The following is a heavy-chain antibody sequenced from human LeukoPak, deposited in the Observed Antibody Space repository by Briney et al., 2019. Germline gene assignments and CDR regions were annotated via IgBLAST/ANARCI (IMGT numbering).Heavy chain of an antibody. CDR2: INHSGST. D-gene: IGHD3-10*01. J-gene: IGHJ4*02. V-gene: IGHV4-34*01. CDR1: GGSFSGYY. CDR3: AREANYYGSGSYFEGTFDY. Sequence: MTSETLSLTCAVYGGSFSGYYWSWIRQPPGKGLEWIGEINHSGSTNYNPSLKSRVTISVDTSKNQFSLKLTSVTAADTAVYYCAREANYYGSGSYFEGTFDYWGQGSLVTVSS.